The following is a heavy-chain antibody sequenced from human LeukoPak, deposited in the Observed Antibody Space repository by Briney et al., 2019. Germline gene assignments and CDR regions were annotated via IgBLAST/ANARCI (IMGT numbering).Heavy chain of an antibody. D-gene: IGHD5/OR15-5a*01. CDR1: GFSLSSSGMC. CDR2: IDWDEDK. Sequence: SGPTLVNPTQTLTLTCTFSGFSLSSSGMCVSWVRQSPGKALEWLARIDWDEDKFYSKSLETRFTIPNDTSKNQVVLTMTNMDPVDTGTYYCTRTRRVIMSRGNYYYMDVWGKGTPVTVSS. CDR3: TRTRRVIMSRGNYYYMDV. J-gene: IGHJ6*03. V-gene: IGHV2-70*17.